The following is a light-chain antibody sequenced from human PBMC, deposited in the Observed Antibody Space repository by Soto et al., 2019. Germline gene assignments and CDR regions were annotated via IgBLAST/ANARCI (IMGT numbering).Light chain of an antibody. CDR2: DAS. V-gene: IGKV1-33*01. CDR1: HDISNH. J-gene: IGKJ4*01. Sequence: QSASAGDRVTITCQASHDISNHLNWYQQKPGKAPKLLINDASNLETGVPSRFSGSGSGTDFTLTISSLQPEDMATYYCQQYVNALTFGGGTKVEIK. CDR3: QQYVNALT.